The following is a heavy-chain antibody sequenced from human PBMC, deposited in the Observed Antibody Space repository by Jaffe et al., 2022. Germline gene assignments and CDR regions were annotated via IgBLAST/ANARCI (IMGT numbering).Heavy chain of an antibody. Sequence: EVQLVESGGGLVQPGRSLRLSCTASGFTFGDYAMSWVRQAPGKGLEWVGFIRSKAYGGTTEYAASVKGRFTISRDDSKSIAYLQMNSLKTEDTAVYYCTRDKDHYYDSSGDAFDIWGQGTMVTVSS. CDR2: IRSKAYGGTT. J-gene: IGHJ3*02. V-gene: IGHV3-49*04. D-gene: IGHD3-22*01. CDR1: GFTFGDYA. CDR3: TRDKDHYYDSSGDAFDI.